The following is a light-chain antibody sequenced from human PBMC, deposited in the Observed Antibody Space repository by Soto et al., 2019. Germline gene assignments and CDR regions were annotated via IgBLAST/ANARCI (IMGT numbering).Light chain of an antibody. V-gene: IGKV3-20*01. CDR2: EAS. CDR1: QSVNYY. CDR3: QQYGTSPWT. J-gene: IGKJ1*01. Sequence: EIVLTQSPATLSLSPGERATLSCRASQSVNYYLAWYQQKPGQAPRLLIYEASNRATGIPDRFSGSGSGTDFTLTISRLESEDFAVYYCQQYGTSPWTFGQGTKVDIK.